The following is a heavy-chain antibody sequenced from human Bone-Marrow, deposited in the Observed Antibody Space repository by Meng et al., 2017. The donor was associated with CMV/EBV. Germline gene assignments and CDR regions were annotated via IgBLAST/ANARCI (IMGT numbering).Heavy chain of an antibody. Sequence: ASVKVSCKASGYTFTSYGISWVRQAPGQGLEWMGWISAYNGNTNYAQKLQGRVTMTTDTSTSTAYMELRSLRSDDTAVYYCARDISDLFWSGSLYYYYGMEVWGQGTTVHVSS. V-gene: IGHV1-18*01. D-gene: IGHD3-3*01. CDR3: ARDISDLFWSGSLYYYYGMEV. CDR2: ISAYNGNT. CDR1: GYTFTSYG. J-gene: IGHJ6*02.